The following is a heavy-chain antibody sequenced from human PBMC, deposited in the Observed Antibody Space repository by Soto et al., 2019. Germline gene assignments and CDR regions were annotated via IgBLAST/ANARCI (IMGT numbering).Heavy chain of an antibody. CDR2: ISFDGSNK. Sequence: QVQLVESGGGVVQPGRSLRLSCTASGFIFSNYGILWVRQAPGKGLEWVAVISFDGSNKYFADSVKDRFTISRDNSKSTASLQMNSLRVEDTAIYYCAKDRGGSGGFDYWGQGTLVTVSS. V-gene: IGHV3-30*18. CDR1: GFIFSNYG. CDR3: AKDRGGSGGFDY. J-gene: IGHJ4*02. D-gene: IGHD3-10*01.